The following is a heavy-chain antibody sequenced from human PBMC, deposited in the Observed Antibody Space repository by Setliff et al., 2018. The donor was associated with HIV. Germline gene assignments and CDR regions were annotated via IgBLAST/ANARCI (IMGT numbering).Heavy chain of an antibody. J-gene: IGHJ6*03. CDR2: ISPETGNT. CDR1: GYTFISYG. Sequence: ASVKVSCKTSGYTFISYGINWVRQAPGQGLEWMGWISPETGNTNYAQRLQGRVTMTTDTSTSTAYMELRSLRSEDTALYYCARDGGPGSAWGDYSYYYTMDVWGKGTTVTVSS. V-gene: IGHV1-18*01. CDR3: ARDGGPGSAWGDYSYYYTMDV. D-gene: IGHD6-19*01.